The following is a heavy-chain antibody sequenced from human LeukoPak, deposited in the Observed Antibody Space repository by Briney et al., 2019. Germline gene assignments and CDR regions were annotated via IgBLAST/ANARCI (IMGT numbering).Heavy chain of an antibody. V-gene: IGHV1-18*01. D-gene: IGHD2-8*02. Sequence: ASVKVSCTASGYTFTSYGISWVRQAPGQGLEWMGWISAYNGNTNYAQKLQGRVTMTTDTSTSTAYMELRSLRSDDTAVYYCARGLEYCTGGVCYGRGSLDYWGQGTLVTVSS. CDR1: GYTFTSYG. CDR2: ISAYNGNT. CDR3: ARGLEYCTGGVCYGRGSLDY. J-gene: IGHJ4*02.